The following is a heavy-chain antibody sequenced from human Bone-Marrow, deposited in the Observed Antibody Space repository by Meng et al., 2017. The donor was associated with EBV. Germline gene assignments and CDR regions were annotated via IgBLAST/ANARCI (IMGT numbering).Heavy chain of an antibody. V-gene: IGHV4-61*01. J-gene: IGHJ4*02. CDR2: IYYSGST. CDR3: ARVALAVAGYFDY. D-gene: IGHD6-19*01. CDR1: GGSVSSGSYY. Sequence: VQLKESGPGLVKPSEPLSLTCTVSGGSVSSGSYYWSWIRQPPGKGLEWIGYIYYSGSTNYNPSLKSRVTISVDTSKNQFSLKLSSVTAADTAVYYCARVALAVAGYFDYWGQGTLVTVSS.